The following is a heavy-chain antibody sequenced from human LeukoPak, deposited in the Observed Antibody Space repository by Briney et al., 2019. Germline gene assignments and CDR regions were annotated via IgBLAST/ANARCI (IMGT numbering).Heavy chain of an antibody. CDR3: ATLLPGHYDSSGYPFDY. D-gene: IGHD3-22*01. Sequence: PSETLSLTCAVYGGSFSVYYWSWIRQPPGKGLEWIGEINHSGSTTYNPSLKSRVTISVDTSKTQFSLKLSSVTAADTAVYYCATLLPGHYDSSGYPFDYWGQGTLVTVSS. CDR2: INHSGST. CDR1: GGSFSVYY. V-gene: IGHV4-34*01. J-gene: IGHJ4*02.